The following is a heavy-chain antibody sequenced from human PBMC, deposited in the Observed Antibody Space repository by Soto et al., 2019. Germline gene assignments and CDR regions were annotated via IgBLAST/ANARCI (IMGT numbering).Heavy chain of an antibody. J-gene: IGHJ4*02. D-gene: IGHD1-26*01. CDR2: IYYSGTTT. V-gene: IGHV4-4*02. CDR3: ARLGGSYAVPHFDY. CDR1: GGSISSSNW. Sequence: SETLSLSCAVSGGSISSSNWWSWVRQPPGKGLEWIGEIYYSGTTTNYNPSLKSRVTLSVDTSKNQFSLKLSSVTAADTAVYYCARLGGSYAVPHFDYWGQGTLVTVSS.